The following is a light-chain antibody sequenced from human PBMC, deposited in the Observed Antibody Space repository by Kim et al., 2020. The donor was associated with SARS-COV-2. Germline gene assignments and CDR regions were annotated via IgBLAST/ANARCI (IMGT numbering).Light chain of an antibody. Sequence: FGAPGERATLSCRASQSVSSKVAWYQQKPGQAPRLLIYGASTRATGIPARFTGSGSGTEFTLTISSLQSEDFGVYYCQQYKNWRTFGQGTNVDIK. CDR3: QQYKNWRT. J-gene: IGKJ1*01. CDR1: QSVSSK. CDR2: GAS. V-gene: IGKV3-15*01.